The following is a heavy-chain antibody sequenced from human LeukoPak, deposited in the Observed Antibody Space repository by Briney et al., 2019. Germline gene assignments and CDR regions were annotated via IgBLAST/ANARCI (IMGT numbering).Heavy chain of an antibody. CDR3: EIEPGIAAPVKDY. Sequence: GGSLRLSCAASGFTDSSKYMSWARQAPGKGLEWVSVIYRGGSTYYADSVKGRFTISRDNSKNRLYLQMNSLRAEDTAVYYCEIEPGIAAPVKDYWGQGTLVSVSS. CDR1: GFTDSSKY. J-gene: IGHJ4*02. D-gene: IGHD6-13*01. CDR2: IYRGGST. V-gene: IGHV3-66*02.